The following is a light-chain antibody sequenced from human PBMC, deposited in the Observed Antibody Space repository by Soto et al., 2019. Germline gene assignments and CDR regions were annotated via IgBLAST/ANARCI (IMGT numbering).Light chain of an antibody. Sequence: DIVMTQSPDSLSVSLGERATINCKSSQTVLHGSNYLAWYQQRAGQPPKLLIYWSSTRESGVPDRFSGSGSGTDCTLTISSLQGEDVAVYYCQQYYPTPVTVGQGTKVEI. CDR2: WSS. CDR1: QTVLHGSNY. V-gene: IGKV4-1*01. J-gene: IGKJ1*01. CDR3: QQYYPTPVT.